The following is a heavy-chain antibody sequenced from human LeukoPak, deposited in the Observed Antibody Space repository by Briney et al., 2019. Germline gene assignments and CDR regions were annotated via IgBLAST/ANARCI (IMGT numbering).Heavy chain of an antibody. Sequence: SETLSLTCTVSGGSISSYYWSWIRQPPGKGLEWIGYIYYSGYTNYNPSLKSRVTISVDTSKNQFSLKLSSVTAADTAVYYCARRRESGWYHYFDYWGQGTLVTVSS. CDR1: GGSISSYY. J-gene: IGHJ4*02. CDR2: IYYSGYT. CDR3: ARRRESGWYHYFDY. D-gene: IGHD6-19*01. V-gene: IGHV4-59*08.